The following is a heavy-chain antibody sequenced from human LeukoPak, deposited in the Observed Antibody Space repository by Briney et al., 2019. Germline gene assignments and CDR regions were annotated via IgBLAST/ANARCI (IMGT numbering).Heavy chain of an antibody. CDR2: IKQDGSDK. J-gene: IGHJ5*02. V-gene: IGHV3-7*01. CDR1: GFTFSSYW. Sequence: GGSLRLSCAASGFTFSSYWMSWVRQAPGKGLEWVANIKQDGSDKYYVDSVKGRFTISRDNAKNSLYLQMNSLRAEDTAVYYCASYCSSPSCYPRADPWGQGTLVTVSS. D-gene: IGHD2-2*01. CDR3: ASYCSSPSCYPRADP.